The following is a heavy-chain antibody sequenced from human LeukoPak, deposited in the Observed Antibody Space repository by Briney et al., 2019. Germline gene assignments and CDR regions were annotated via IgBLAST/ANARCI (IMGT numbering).Heavy chain of an antibody. CDR2: INPNSGGT. V-gene: IGHV1-2*02. D-gene: IGHD2-15*01. CDR3: ARDGVVVVAAAHFDY. J-gene: IGHJ4*02. CDR1: GYTFTGYY. Sequence: ASVKVSCKASGYTFTGYYMHWVRQAPGQGLEWMGWINPNSGGTNYAQKFQGRVTMTRDTPISTAYMELSRLRSDDTAVYYCARDGVVVVAAAHFDYWGQGTLVTVSS.